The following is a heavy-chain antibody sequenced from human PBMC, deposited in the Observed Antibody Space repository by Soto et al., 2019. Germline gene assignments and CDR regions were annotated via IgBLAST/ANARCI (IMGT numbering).Heavy chain of an antibody. Sequence: QTLSLTCAISGDSVSSNSAAWNWIRQSPSRGLEWLGRTYYRSKWYNDYAVSVKSRITINPDTSKNQSSLQLNSVTPEDTAVYYCARDIVLMVYAIDWFDPWGQGTLVTVSS. CDR1: GDSVSSNSAA. V-gene: IGHV6-1*01. CDR3: ARDIVLMVYAIDWFDP. D-gene: IGHD2-8*01. J-gene: IGHJ5*02. CDR2: TYYRSKWYN.